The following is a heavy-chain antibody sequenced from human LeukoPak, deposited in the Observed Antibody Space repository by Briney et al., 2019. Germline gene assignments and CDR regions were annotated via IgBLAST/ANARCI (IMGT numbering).Heavy chain of an antibody. CDR3: ARRLQIVWYGLDV. V-gene: IGHV1-2*02. CDR2: VNPNSGGT. D-gene: IGHD2-21*01. CDR1: GYTFTGYY. J-gene: IGHJ6*02. Sequence: ASVKVSCKASGYTFTGYYIHWVRQAPGQGLEWMGWVNPNSGGTIYEEKLQGRVNMTRDTSISTAYMELTGLRSDDTAVYYCARRLQIVWYGLDVWGQGTSVTVSS.